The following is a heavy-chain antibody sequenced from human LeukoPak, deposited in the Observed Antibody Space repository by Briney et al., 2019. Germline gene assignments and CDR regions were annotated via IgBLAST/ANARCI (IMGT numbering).Heavy chain of an antibody. CDR2: ITAYNGKA. CDR1: GYTFTSYG. V-gene: IGHV1-18*01. D-gene: IGHD6-25*01. J-gene: IGHJ5*02. CDR3: ARDREAAGKNWFDP. Sequence: ASVKVSCKASGYTFTSYGISWVRQAPGQGLEWMGWITAYNGKANYAQKLQGRVTITRDTSISTAYMELSSLRSEDTAVYYCARDREAAGKNWFDPWGQGTLVTVSS.